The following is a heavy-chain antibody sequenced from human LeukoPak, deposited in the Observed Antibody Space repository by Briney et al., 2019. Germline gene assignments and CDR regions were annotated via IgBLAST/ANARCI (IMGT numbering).Heavy chain of an antibody. CDR1: GGSISTYY. V-gene: IGHV4-59*01. CDR2: IYYSGST. CDR3: ARGRSRDGYNYDY. Sequence: SETQSLTCTVSGGSISTYYWSWIRQPPGKGLEWIGYIYYSGSTNYTPSLKSRVTISVDTSKNQFSLKLSSVTAADTAVYYCARGRSRDGYNYDYWGQGTLVTVSS. J-gene: IGHJ4*02. D-gene: IGHD5-24*01.